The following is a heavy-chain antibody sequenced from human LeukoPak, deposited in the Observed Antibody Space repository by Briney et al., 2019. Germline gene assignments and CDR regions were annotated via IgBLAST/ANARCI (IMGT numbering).Heavy chain of an antibody. D-gene: IGHD3-22*01. CDR1: GYSISSGYY. J-gene: IGHJ4*02. V-gene: IGHV4-38-2*02. Sequence: SETLSLTCAVSGYSISSGYYWGWIRQPPGKGLEWIGSIYHSGNTYYNPSLKSRVTISVDTSKNQFSLKLSSVTAADTAVYYCAKDFLNDSSGYLNYWGQGTLVTASS. CDR2: IYHSGNT. CDR3: AKDFLNDSSGYLNY.